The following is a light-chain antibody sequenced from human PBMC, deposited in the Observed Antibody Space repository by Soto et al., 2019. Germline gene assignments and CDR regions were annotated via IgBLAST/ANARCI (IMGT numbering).Light chain of an antibody. CDR2: KAS. Sequence: DIQMTQSPATLSASVGDRVTITCGPSQSISSWLAWYQQKPGKAPKLLIYKASSLESGVPSRFSGSGSGTEFSLTSGSLQPDDFATYYCQQSYSTPQTFGQGTKVDIK. CDR3: QQSYSTPQT. CDR1: QSISSW. V-gene: IGKV1-5*03. J-gene: IGKJ1*01.